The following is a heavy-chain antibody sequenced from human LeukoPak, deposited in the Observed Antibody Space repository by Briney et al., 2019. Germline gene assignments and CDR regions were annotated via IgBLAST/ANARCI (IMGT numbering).Heavy chain of an antibody. CDR2: ISSSSSYI. Sequence: GGSLRLSCAASGFTFSSYSMNWVRQAPGKGLEWVSSISSSSSYIYYADSVKGRFTISRDNAKNTLYLQMNSLRAEDTAVYYCAKAHSSSWPFDYWGQGTLVTVSS. D-gene: IGHD6-13*01. CDR3: AKAHSSSWPFDY. J-gene: IGHJ4*02. CDR1: GFTFSSYS. V-gene: IGHV3-21*03.